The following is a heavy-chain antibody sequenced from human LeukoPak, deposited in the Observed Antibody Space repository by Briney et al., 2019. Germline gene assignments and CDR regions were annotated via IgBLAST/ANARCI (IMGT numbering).Heavy chain of an antibody. D-gene: IGHD5-24*01. CDR1: GFTFSSYS. CDR3: ARGENNYGYYYFDY. Sequence: GGSLRLSCAASGFTFSSYSMNWVRQAPGKGLEWVSSISRSSNYIYYADSVKGRFTISRDNAKNSPYLQINSLRAEDTSVYYCARGENNYGYYYFDYWGQGTLVTV. CDR2: ISRSSNYI. V-gene: IGHV3-21*01. J-gene: IGHJ4*02.